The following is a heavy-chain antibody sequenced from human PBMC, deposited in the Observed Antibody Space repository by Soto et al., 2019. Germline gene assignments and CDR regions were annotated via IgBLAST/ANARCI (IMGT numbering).Heavy chain of an antibody. Sequence: QVQLVQSGAEVKEPGASVRLSCKAFGYSFTAYNIHWVRQAPGQGLEWMGWINAGNGNTRSSRKFQGRVIITRDTSASTAYLEVDRLRSEDTAIYYFASVAPSGGSVPRFDPWGQGTLLTVS. D-gene: IGHD3-10*01. CDR2: INAGNGNT. J-gene: IGHJ5*02. CDR1: GYSFTAYN. V-gene: IGHV1-3*01. CDR3: ASVAPSGGSVPRFDP.